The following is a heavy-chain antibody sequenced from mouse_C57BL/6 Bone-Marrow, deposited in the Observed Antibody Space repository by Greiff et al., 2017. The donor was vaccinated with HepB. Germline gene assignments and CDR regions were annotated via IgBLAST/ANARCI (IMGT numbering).Heavy chain of an antibody. Sequence: QVQLQQSGAELVRPGSSVKLSCKASGYTFTSYWMHWVKQRPIQGLEWIGNIDPSDSETHYNQKFKDKATLTVDKSSSTAYMQLSSLTSEDSAVYYCARLIYDGYPWFAYWGQGTLVTVSA. V-gene: IGHV1-52*01. D-gene: IGHD2-3*01. J-gene: IGHJ3*01. CDR2: IDPSDSET. CDR3: ARLIYDGYPWFAY. CDR1: GYTFTSYW.